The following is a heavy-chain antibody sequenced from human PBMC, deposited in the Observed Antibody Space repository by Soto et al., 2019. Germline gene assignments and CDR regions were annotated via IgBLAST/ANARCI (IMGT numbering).Heavy chain of an antibody. V-gene: IGHV3-23*01. D-gene: IGHD2-15*01. Sequence: GGSLRLSCAASGFTFSSYAMSWVRQAPGKGLEWVSAISGSGGSTYYADSVKGRFTISRDNSKNTLYLQMNSLRAEDTAVYYCASGLVVVAATTVDYWGQGNLVTVSS. CDR2: ISGSGGST. CDR3: ASGLVVVAATTVDY. CDR1: GFTFSSYA. J-gene: IGHJ4*02.